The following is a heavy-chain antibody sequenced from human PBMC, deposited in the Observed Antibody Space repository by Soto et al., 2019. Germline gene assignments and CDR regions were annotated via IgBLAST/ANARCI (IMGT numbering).Heavy chain of an antibody. CDR3: ASGLAAAGPVWIDP. J-gene: IGHJ5*02. D-gene: IGHD6-13*01. Sequence: PSETLSLTCTVSGGTISIGDHYWTWIRQPPGKGLEWIGYIYYSGSTYYNPSLKSRVTISLKTSKNQLSLKLSSVTAADKAVYYCASGLAAAGPVWIDPWCQGTLVTVSS. CDR2: IYYSGST. CDR1: GGTISIGDHY. V-gene: IGHV4-30-4*01.